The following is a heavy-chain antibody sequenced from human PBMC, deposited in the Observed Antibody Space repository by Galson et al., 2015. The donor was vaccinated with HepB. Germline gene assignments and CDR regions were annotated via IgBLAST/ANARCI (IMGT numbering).Heavy chain of an antibody. CDR3: AKDAVELGIGWWGDNYFDY. V-gene: IGHV3-23*01. J-gene: IGHJ4*02. D-gene: IGHD7-27*01. CDR2: ISGSGGST. CDR1: GFTFSSYA. Sequence: SLRLSCAASGFTFSSYAMSWVRQAPGKGLEWVSAISGSGGSTYYADSVKGRFTISRDNSKNTLYLQMNSLRAEDTAVYYCAKDAVELGIGWWGDNYFDYWGQGTLVTVSS.